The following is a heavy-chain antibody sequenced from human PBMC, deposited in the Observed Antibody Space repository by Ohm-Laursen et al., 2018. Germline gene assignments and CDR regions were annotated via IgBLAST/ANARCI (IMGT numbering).Heavy chain of an antibody. D-gene: IGHD2-15*01. CDR3: ARRGSGGRSFDY. CDR1: GGSISSYY. Sequence: SQTLSLTCTVSGGSISSYYWTWIRQPPGKGLEWIGYIYYSGNTNYNPSLKSRVTISVDTSKNQISLKLDSVTVADTAVFYCARRGSGGRSFDYWGQGSLVTVSS. CDR2: IYYSGNT. J-gene: IGHJ4*02. V-gene: IGHV4-59*08.